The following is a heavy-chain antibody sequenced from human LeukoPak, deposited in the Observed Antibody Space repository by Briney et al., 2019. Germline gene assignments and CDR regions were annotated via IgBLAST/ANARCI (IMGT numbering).Heavy chain of an antibody. V-gene: IGHV3-23*01. J-gene: IGHJ4*02. CDR3: AKDERDYGDLFDY. CDR2: ISGSGGST. D-gene: IGHD4-17*01. Sequence: PGGSLRLSCAASGFTFSSYAMSWVRQAPGKGLEWVSAISGSGGSTYYADSVKGRFTIPRDNSKNTLYLQMNSLRAEDTAVYYCAKDERDYGDLFDYWGQGTLVTVSS. CDR1: GFTFSSYA.